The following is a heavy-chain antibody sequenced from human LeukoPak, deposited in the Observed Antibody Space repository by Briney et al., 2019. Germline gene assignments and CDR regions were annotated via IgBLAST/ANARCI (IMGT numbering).Heavy chain of an antibody. D-gene: IGHD5-12*01. CDR2: ISGTGGTT. V-gene: IGHV3-23*01. Sequence: QAGGSLRLSCAASGFTFSNYAMTWVRQAPGQGLEWVASISGTGGTTSYADSVKGRITISRDNSKNTLYLRVSSLRAGDTAVYYCAKVVAGYIDYYFDHWGQGILVTVSS. CDR3: AKVVAGYIDYYFDH. CDR1: GFTFSNYA. J-gene: IGHJ4*02.